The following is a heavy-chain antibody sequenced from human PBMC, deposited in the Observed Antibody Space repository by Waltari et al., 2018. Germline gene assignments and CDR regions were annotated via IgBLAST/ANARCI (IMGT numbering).Heavy chain of an antibody. Sequence: QVQLQQWGAGLLKPSETLSLTCAVYGGSFRGYYWSWIRPPPGKGLEWIGEINQRGSTNYNPSLKSRVTISVDTSKTQFSLKLSSVTAADTAVYYCARAGSSIAARRRWFDPWGQGTLVTVSS. D-gene: IGHD6-6*01. CDR2: INQRGST. J-gene: IGHJ5*02. V-gene: IGHV4-34*01. CDR1: GGSFRGYY. CDR3: ARAGSSIAARRRWFDP.